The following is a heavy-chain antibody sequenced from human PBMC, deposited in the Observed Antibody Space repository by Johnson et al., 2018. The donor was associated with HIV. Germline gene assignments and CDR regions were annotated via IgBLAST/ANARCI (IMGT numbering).Heavy chain of an antibody. CDR2: IRYDGSNK. V-gene: IGHV3-30*02. D-gene: IGHD1-26*01. CDR3: AKDQWEQTLNAFDI. CDR1: GFTFSSYG. Sequence: QVQLVESGGGVVQPGGSLRLSCAASGFTFSSYGMHWVRQAPGKGLEWVAFIRYDGSNKSYADSVKGRFTISRDNSKNTLYLQMNSLRAEDTAVYYCAKDQWEQTLNAFDIWGQGTMVTVSS. J-gene: IGHJ3*02.